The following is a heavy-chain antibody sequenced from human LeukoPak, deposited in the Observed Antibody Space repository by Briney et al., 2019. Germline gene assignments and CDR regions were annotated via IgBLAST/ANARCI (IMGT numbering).Heavy chain of an antibody. Sequence: SETLSLTCTVSGGSLSSYYWSWIRQPAGKGLEWIRRIYSSGSTNYNPSLKSRVTMSVDTSKNQFSLKLSSVTAADTAVYYCARTYYDILTGYDTHDAFDIWGQGTMVTVSS. D-gene: IGHD3-9*01. CDR3: ARTYYDILTGYDTHDAFDI. J-gene: IGHJ3*02. V-gene: IGHV4-4*07. CDR1: GGSLSSYY. CDR2: IYSSGST.